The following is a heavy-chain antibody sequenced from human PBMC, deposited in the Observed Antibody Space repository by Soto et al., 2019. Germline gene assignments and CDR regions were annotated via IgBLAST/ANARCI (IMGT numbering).Heavy chain of an antibody. Sequence: GGSLRLSCAASGFTFSNFAMTWVRQAPGKGLEWVSVISGSGDNTFYADSVRGRFTISRDNSKNTLYLQMNSLRPDDTAIYYCARRGYPYYFHSWGQGTLVTVSS. CDR2: ISGSGDNT. D-gene: IGHD6-25*01. V-gene: IGHV3-23*01. J-gene: IGHJ4*02. CDR1: GFTFSNFA. CDR3: ARRGYPYYFHS.